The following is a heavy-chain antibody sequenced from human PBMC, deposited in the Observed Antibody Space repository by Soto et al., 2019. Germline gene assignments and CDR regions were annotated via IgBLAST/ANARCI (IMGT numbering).Heavy chain of an antibody. V-gene: IGHV3-53*04. J-gene: IGHJ6*02. D-gene: IGHD3-3*01. CDR1: GFTVSSNY. Sequence: GGSLRLSCAASGFTVSSNYMSWVRQAPGKGLEWVSVIYSGGSTYYADSVKGRFTISRHNSKNTLYLQMNSLRAEDTAVYYCARELGGAFGVALDDGYYYGMDVWGQGTTVTVSS. CDR2: IYSGGST. CDR3: ARELGGAFGVALDDGYYYGMDV.